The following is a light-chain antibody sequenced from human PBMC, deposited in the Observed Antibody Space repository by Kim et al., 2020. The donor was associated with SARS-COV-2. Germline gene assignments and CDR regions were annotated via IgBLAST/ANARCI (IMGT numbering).Light chain of an antibody. V-gene: IGKV1-27*01. CDR2: AAS. CDR3: QKYNGAPWT. CDR1: QGISKD. Sequence: ASVGNRVTITCRASQGISKDLDWYQQKPGNAPKLLIFAASALQSGVPTRFSGSGSGTDFTLTISSLQPEDVATYYCQKYNGAPWTFGQGTKVDIK. J-gene: IGKJ1*01.